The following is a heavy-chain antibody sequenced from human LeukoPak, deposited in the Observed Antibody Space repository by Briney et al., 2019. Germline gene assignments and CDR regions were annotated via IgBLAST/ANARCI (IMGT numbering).Heavy chain of an antibody. CDR2: ISANTGNT. Sequence: ASVKVSCKASGYTFTRNGISWVRQAPGQGLERMGWISANTGNTNYVQTLQGRVTMTRDTSTSTAYMELRSLRSDDTAVYYCARVLVATGLNAFDIWGQGTMVIVSS. CDR3: ARVLVATGLNAFDI. J-gene: IGHJ3*02. D-gene: IGHD6-13*01. CDR1: GYTFTRNG. V-gene: IGHV1-18*04.